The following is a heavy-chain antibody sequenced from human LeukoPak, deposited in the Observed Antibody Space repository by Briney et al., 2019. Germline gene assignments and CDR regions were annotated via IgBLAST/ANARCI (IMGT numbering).Heavy chain of an antibody. CDR2: IKKDGSEK. Sequence: GGSLRLSCAASGFSFSDYWMSWVRQAPGKGLEWVANIKKDGSEKHYVDSVKGRFTISRDNAKNSVYLQMSSLRAEDTAVYHCAKYAHGSGTSFDPWGQGTLVTVSS. V-gene: IGHV3-7*01. J-gene: IGHJ5*02. CDR3: AKYAHGSGTSFDP. CDR1: GFSFSDYW. D-gene: IGHD3-10*01.